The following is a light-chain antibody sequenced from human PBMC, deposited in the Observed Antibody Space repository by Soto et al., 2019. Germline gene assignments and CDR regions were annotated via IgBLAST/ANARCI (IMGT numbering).Light chain of an antibody. V-gene: IGKV3-20*01. CDR3: QQYGNAPPGT. CDR2: GAS. CDR1: QSVSSSY. Sequence: EIVVTQSPAALSLSPGERATLSCRASQSVSSSYLAWYQQKPGQAPRLPIYGASSRATGIPDRFSGSGSGTDFTLTISRLELEDFAVYYCQQYGNAPPGTVGQVTKVEIK. J-gene: IGKJ1*01.